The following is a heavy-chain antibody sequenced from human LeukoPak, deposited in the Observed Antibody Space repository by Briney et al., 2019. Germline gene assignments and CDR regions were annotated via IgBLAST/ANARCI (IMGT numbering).Heavy chain of an antibody. J-gene: IGHJ3*02. Sequence: ASVKVSCKASGYTFTSYSITWVRQAPGQGLEWMGWINPNSGGTNYAQKFQGRVTMTRDTSISTAYMELSRLRSDDTAVYYCARVKGAWGAFDIWGQGTMVTVSS. CDR2: INPNSGGT. CDR3: ARVKGAWGAFDI. V-gene: IGHV1-2*02. CDR1: GYTFTSYS. D-gene: IGHD1-26*01.